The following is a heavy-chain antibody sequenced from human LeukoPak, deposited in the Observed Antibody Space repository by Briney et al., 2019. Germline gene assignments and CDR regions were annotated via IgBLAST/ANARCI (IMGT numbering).Heavy chain of an antibody. V-gene: IGHV4-59*12. D-gene: IGHD3-10*01. J-gene: IGHJ6*03. CDR1: GGSISSYY. CDR3: ARSKAFTYYYGSGDYYYMDV. Sequence: PSETLSLTCTVSGGSISSYYWSWIRQPPGKGLEWIGYIYYSGSTSYNPSLKSRVTISVDKSKNQFSLKLSSVTAADTAVYYCARSKAFTYYYGSGDYYYMDVWGKGTTVTVSS. CDR2: IYYSGST.